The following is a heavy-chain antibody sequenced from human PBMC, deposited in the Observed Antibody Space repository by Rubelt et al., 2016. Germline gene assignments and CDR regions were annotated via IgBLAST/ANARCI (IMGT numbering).Heavy chain of an antibody. Sequence: QVQLQQWGAGLLKPSETLSLTCAVYGSFSGYYWSWIRQPPGKGLEWLGEINHSGSTNYHPSLKSRVTISVDPSKNQFSLKLSSVTAADTAVYYCARGRRGSSSWLGRDYYGMDVWGQGTTVTVSS. V-gene: IGHV4-34*01. J-gene: IGHJ6*02. CDR1: GSFSGYY. CDR3: ARGRRGSSSWLGRDYYGMDV. CDR2: INHSGST. D-gene: IGHD6-13*01.